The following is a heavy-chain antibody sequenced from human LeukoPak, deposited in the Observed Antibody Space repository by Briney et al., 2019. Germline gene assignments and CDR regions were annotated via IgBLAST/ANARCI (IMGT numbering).Heavy chain of an antibody. J-gene: IGHJ4*02. V-gene: IGHV7-4-1*02. Sequence: VASVKVSCKASGYTFTSYGISWVRQAPGQGLEWMGWINTNTGNPTYAQGFTGRFVFSLDTSVSTAYLQISSLKAEDTAVYFCASHHYLTYWGQGTLVTVSS. D-gene: IGHD3-9*01. CDR1: GYTFTSYG. CDR3: ASHHYLTY. CDR2: INTNTGNP.